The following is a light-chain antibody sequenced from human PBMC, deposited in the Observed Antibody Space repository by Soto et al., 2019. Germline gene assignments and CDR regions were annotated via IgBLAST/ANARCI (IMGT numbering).Light chain of an antibody. CDR1: QGISTY. J-gene: IGKJ4*01. V-gene: IGKV1-9*01. CDR3: QQLKSYPLT. Sequence: DIQLTQSPSFLSASVGDRVTITCRATQGISTYLAWYQQKPGKAPKLLIYAASTLQSGVPLRFSGSGSGTEFTLTISSLQPEDFATYYCQQLKSYPLTFGGGTKVEIK. CDR2: AAS.